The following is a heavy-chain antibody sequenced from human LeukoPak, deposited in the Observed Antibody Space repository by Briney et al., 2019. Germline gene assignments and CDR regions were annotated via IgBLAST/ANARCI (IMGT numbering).Heavy chain of an antibody. V-gene: IGHV4-34*01. CDR3: ASPPFIAAAGSWFDP. CDR2: INHSGIT. D-gene: IGHD6-13*01. CDR1: GGSLSGYY. Sequence: SETLSLTCAVYGGSLSGYYWSWIRQPPGKGLEWIGEINHSGITNYNPSLKSRVTISVDTSKNQFSLKLSSVTAADTAVYYCASPPFIAAAGSWFDPWGQGTLVTVSP. J-gene: IGHJ5*02.